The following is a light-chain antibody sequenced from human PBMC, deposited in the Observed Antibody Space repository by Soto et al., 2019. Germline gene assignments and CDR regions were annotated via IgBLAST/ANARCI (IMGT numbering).Light chain of an antibody. CDR2: DVS. V-gene: IGLV2-11*01. J-gene: IGLJ3*02. Sequence: QSALTQPRSVSGSPGQSVTISCTGTSSDVGGYNYVSWYQQHPGKAPKLIIYDVSKRPSGVPDRFSGSKSGNTASLTISGLQAEDEADYYCCSSAGTYTSVFSGGTQLTVL. CDR3: CSSAGTYTSV. CDR1: SSDVGGYNY.